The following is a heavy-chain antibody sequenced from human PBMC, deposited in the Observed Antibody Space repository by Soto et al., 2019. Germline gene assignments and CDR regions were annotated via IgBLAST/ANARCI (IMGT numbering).Heavy chain of an antibody. V-gene: IGHV3-49*03. CDR1: GFTFGDYA. D-gene: IGHD2-2*01. CDR3: TRDVSYCSSTSCYGEYKWFDP. J-gene: IGHJ5*02. CDR2: IRSKAYGGTT. Sequence: GSLRLSCTASGFTFGDYAMSWFRQAPGKGLEWVGFIRSKAYGGTTEYAASVKGRFTISRDDSKSIAYLQMNSLKTEDTAVYYCTRDVSYCSSTSCYGEYKWFDPWGQGTLVNGS.